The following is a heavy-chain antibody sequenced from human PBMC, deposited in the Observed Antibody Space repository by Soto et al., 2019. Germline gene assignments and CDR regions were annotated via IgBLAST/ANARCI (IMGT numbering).Heavy chain of an antibody. D-gene: IGHD2-2*02. J-gene: IGHJ6*02. CDR1: GCTISSYG. V-gene: IGHV3-30*18. Sequence: QVQLVESGGGVVQPGRCLRLSCAASGCTISSYGMHRVRQAPGKGLEWVAVISYDGSNKYYADSVKGRFTISRDNSKNTLYLQMNSLRAEDTAVYYCAKSIPYYYYGMDVWGQGTTVTVSS. CDR2: ISYDGSNK. CDR3: AKSIPYYYYGMDV.